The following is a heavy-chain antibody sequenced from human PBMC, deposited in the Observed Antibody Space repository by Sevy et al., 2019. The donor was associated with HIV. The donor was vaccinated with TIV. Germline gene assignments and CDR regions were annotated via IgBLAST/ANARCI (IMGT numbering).Heavy chain of an antibody. J-gene: IGHJ6*02. D-gene: IGHD2-2*01. CDR3: AKVDVVVPVADYGLDV. CDR1: GFTFSNYA. Sequence: GESLKISCAASGFTFSNYAMSWVRQAPGKGLEWVSSISRSGGSTYYADSVKGRFTISRDNSKNTLYLQMNSLRAAETAVYYCAKVDVVVPVADYGLDVWGQGTTVTVSS. CDR2: ISRSGGST. V-gene: IGHV3-23*01.